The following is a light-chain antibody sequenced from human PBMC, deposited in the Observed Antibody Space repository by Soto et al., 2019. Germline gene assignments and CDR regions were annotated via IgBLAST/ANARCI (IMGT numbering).Light chain of an antibody. CDR2: GAS. CDR1: QSVSNNY. CDR3: QQYGSSGT. J-gene: IGKJ1*01. V-gene: IGKV3-20*01. Sequence: QSPGTLSLSPVERATLSCRASQSVSNNYLAWYQQKPGQAPRPLIYGASNRATGIPDRFSGSGSGTDFTLTISRLEPEDFAVYYCQQYGSSGTFGQGTNVDI.